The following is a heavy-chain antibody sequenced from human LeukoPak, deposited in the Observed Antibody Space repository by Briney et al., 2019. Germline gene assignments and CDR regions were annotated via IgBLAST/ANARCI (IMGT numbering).Heavy chain of an antibody. Sequence: GGSLRLSCAASGFTFSDYYMSWIRQAPGKGLGWDAYISSSGSTIYYADSVKGRFTISSDNAKNSLYLQMNSLRAEDTAVYYCARVSMGYSYGYPYYYYGMDVWGQGTTVTVSS. CDR2: ISSSGSTI. J-gene: IGHJ6*02. D-gene: IGHD5-18*01. CDR1: GFTFSDYY. V-gene: IGHV3-11*01. CDR3: ARVSMGYSYGYPYYYYGMDV.